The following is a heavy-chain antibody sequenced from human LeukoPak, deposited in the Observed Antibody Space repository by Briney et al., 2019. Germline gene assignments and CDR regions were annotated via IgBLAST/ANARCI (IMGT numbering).Heavy chain of an antibody. V-gene: IGHV3-23*01. D-gene: IGHD3-22*01. Sequence: GGSLRLSCAASGFTFSSYATSWVRQAPGKGLEWVSAISGSGGSTYYADSVKGRFTISRDNSKNTLYLQMNSLRAEDTAVYYCAKDPVGYDSSGYFAILFDYWGQGTLVTVSS. CDR2: ISGSGGST. CDR1: GFTFSSYA. CDR3: AKDPVGYDSSGYFAILFDY. J-gene: IGHJ4*02.